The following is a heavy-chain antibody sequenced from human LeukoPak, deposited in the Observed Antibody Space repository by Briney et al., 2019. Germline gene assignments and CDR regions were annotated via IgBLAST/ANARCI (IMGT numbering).Heavy chain of an antibody. J-gene: IGHJ6*02. CDR3: ARATIFGAVIPYYYYGIDV. CDR2: IYSGGST. V-gene: IGHV3-53*01. CDR1: GFTVSSNY. D-gene: IGHD3-3*01. Sequence: GGSLRLSCAASGFTVSSNYMSWVRGAPGEGLEWVSVIYSGGSTYYADSVKGRFTISRDNSKNTLYLQMNSLRAEDTAVYYCARATIFGAVIPYYYYGIDVWGQGTTVTVSS.